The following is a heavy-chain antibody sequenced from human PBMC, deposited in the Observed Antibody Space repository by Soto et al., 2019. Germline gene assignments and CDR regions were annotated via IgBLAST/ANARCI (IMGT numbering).Heavy chain of an antibody. J-gene: IGHJ6*02. Sequence: EVQLVESGGGLVKPGGSLRLSCAASGFTFSIYSMNWVRQAPGKGLEWVSSISSRSGHIYYADSLKGRFTISRDNAKNSLFLQMNSLRAEDTAVYCCARLKLNRYSGNYYMDAMDVWGQGTTVTVSS. V-gene: IGHV3-21*01. CDR1: GFTFSIYS. CDR3: ARLKLNRYSGNYYMDAMDV. D-gene: IGHD1-26*01. CDR2: ISSRSGHI.